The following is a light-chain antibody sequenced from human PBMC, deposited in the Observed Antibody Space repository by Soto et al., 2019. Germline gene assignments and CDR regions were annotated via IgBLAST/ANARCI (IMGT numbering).Light chain of an antibody. CDR1: SSDVGTYNY. V-gene: IGLV2-14*01. CDR3: CSYTSARTWV. J-gene: IGLJ3*02. CDR2: EVS. Sequence: QSALTQPASVSGSPGQSITISCTGSSSDVGTYNYVSWYQQYAGKVPKLMIYEVSNRPSGVSSRFSGSKSGDTASLTISGLQAEDEADYYCCSYTSARTWVFGGGTKLTVL.